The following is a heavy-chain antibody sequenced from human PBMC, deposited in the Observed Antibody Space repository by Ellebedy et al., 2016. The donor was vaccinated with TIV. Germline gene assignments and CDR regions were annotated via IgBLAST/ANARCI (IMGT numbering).Heavy chain of an antibody. Sequence: PGGSLRLFCVASGFSFNTYAMHWVRQAPGKELEWVAVISFDGSKKDYADSVNGRFTISRDRSNNNLYLRMSSLRPEDTALYYCARACCRFGSTISCYNSYFDLWGQGTPVTVSS. J-gene: IGHJ4*02. CDR3: ARACCRFGSTISCYNSYFDL. D-gene: IGHD2-2*02. V-gene: IGHV3-30*19. CDR2: ISFDGSKK. CDR1: GFSFNTYA.